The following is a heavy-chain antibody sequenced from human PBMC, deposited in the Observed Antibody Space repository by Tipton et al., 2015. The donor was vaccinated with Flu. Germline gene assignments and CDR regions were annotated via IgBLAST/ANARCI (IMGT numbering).Heavy chain of an antibody. Sequence: GLVKPSETLSLTCSVSGGSISGHYWNWIRQPPGKGLEWIGYIYFSGSTEYNPSLRSRVTISLDTSKKHFSLNLSSVIAADTAVYYCARGPQVPVWPYYYGMDVWGQGTTVTVSS. CDR2: IYFSGST. V-gene: IGHV4-59*11. D-gene: IGHD2-2*01. CDR1: GGSISGHY. J-gene: IGHJ6*02. CDR3: ARGPQVPVWPYYYGMDV.